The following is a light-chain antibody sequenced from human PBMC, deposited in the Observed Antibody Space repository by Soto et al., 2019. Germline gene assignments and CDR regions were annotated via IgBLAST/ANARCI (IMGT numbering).Light chain of an antibody. Sequence: QSALTQPASVSGSPGQSITISCTGTSSDVGSYNLVSWYQQHPGKAPKLMIYDVSNRPSGVSNRFSGSKSGNTASLTISGLQAEDEADYYCSSYTGSSTLYVFGTGTKLTVL. V-gene: IGLV2-14*02. J-gene: IGLJ1*01. CDR1: SSDVGSYNL. CDR3: SSYTGSSTLYV. CDR2: DVS.